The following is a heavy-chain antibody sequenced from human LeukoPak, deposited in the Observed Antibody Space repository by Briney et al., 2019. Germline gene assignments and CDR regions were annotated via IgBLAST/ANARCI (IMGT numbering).Heavy chain of an antibody. J-gene: IGHJ4*02. V-gene: IGHV3-53*01. CDR2: MYSGGGT. CDR3: ARYDNGKDYFDY. Sequence: PGGSLRLSCAASGFSVTRNYVSWVRQALGKGLEWVSLMYSGGGTSFADSVKGRFTISRDTSKNTLYLQMSSLRAEDTALYYCARYDNGKDYFDYWGQGTLVTVSS. D-gene: IGHD1-1*01. CDR1: GFSVTRNY.